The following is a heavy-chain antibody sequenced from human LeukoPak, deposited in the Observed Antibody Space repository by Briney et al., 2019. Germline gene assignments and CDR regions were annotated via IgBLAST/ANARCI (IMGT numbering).Heavy chain of an antibody. D-gene: IGHD2-2*01. J-gene: IGHJ5*02. Sequence: SQTLSLTCAISGDSVSSNSVTWYWIRQSPSRGLEWLGRTYYGSTWYKDYAVSVRGRITVNPDTSKNQFSLHLNSVTPEDTAVYYCARRLTQYDCFDPWGQGILVTVSS. CDR1: GDSVSSNSVT. CDR3: ARRLTQYDCFDP. V-gene: IGHV6-1*01. CDR2: TYYGSTWYK.